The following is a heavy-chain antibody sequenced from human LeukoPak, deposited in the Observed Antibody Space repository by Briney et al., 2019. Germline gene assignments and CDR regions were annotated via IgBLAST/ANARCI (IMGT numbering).Heavy chain of an antibody. CDR2: IYTSGST. J-gene: IGHJ3*02. CDR3: ARLYPSRSGSYRGAFDI. Sequence: SETLSLTCTVSGGSISSGSYYWSWIRQPAGKGLEWIGRIYTSGSTNYNPSLKSRVTISVDTSKNQFSLKLSSVTAADTAVYYCARLYPSRSGSYRGAFDIWGQGTMVTVSS. V-gene: IGHV4-61*02. D-gene: IGHD1-26*01. CDR1: GGSISSGSYY.